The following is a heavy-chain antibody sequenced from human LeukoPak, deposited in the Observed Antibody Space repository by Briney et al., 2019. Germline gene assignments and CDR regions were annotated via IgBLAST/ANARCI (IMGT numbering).Heavy chain of an antibody. CDR3: GTLLSNGPFDY. J-gene: IGHJ4*02. CDR1: GYTFTGYY. Sequence: ASVKVSCKASGYTFTGYYMHWVRQAPGQGLEWMGYIYPNSGATKYAQKFQGRVTMTRDTSSSTAYMELSGLESDDTAVYYCGTLLSNGPFDYWGQGSLVTVSS. CDR2: IYPNSGAT. V-gene: IGHV1-2*02.